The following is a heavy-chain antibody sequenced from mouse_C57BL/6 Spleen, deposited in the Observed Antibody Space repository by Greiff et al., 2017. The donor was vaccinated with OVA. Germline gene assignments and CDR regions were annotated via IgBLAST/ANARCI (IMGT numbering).Heavy chain of an antibody. CDR2: IDPSDSYT. V-gene: IGHV1-69*01. J-gene: IGHJ3*01. D-gene: IGHD2-5*01. CDR3: ALHYSNFAY. CDR1: GYTFTSYW. Sequence: QVQLQQPGAELVMPGASVKLSCKASGYTFTSYWMHWVKQRPGQGLEWIGEIDPSDSYTNYNQKFKGKSTLTVDKSSSTAYMQLSSLTSEDSAVYYCALHYSNFAYWGQGTLVTVSA.